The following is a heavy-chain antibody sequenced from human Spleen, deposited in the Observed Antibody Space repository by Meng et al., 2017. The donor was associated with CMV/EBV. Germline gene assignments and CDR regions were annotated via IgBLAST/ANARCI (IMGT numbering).Heavy chain of an antibody. CDR2: INPNGGGT. J-gene: IGHJ4*02. CDR3: ARHSITGTTWLDH. Sequence: ASVKVSCKASGYTFTGYSMLWVRQAPGQGLEWMGWINPNGGGTNYAQKFQGRVTMTTDTSISTAYMELSGLRADDTAVYFCARHSITGTTWLDHWGQGALVTVSS. CDR1: GYTFTGYS. D-gene: IGHD1-7*01. V-gene: IGHV1-2*02.